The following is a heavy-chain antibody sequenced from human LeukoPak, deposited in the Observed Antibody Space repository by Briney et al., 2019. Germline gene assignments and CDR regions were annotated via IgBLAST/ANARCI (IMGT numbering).Heavy chain of an antibody. CDR2: ITSRSAFT. V-gene: IGHV3-48*01. CDR1: GFSFSDYS. J-gene: IGHJ6*03. CDR3: ARDLTSAYWSPGGYYYYMDV. Sequence: GGSLRLSCVASGFSFSDYSMNWVRQSPGKGLEWISYITSRSAFTYFADSVKGRFTISRDDAKNSVYLHLSGLRVDDTAVYYCARDLTSAYWSPGGYYYYMDVWGKGTAVTVSS. D-gene: IGHD3-16*01.